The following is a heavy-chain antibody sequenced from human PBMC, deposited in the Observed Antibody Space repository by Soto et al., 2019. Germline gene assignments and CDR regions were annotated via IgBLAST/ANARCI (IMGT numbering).Heavy chain of an antibody. Sequence: PVRSMRLSYAAAGGTCSSYAGSWVRQTPGKGLEWVSAISGSGGSTYYADSVKGRFTISRDNSKNTLYLQMNSLRAEDTAVYYCAKTGGTFDYNWFDPWRQGTLVTVSS. CDR1: GGTCSSYA. CDR3: AKTGGTFDYNWFDP. J-gene: IGHJ5*02. V-gene: IGHV3-23*01. CDR2: ISGSGGST. D-gene: IGHD3-16*01.